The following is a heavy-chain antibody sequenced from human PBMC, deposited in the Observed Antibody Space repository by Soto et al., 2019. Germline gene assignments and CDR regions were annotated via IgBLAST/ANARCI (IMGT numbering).Heavy chain of an antibody. Sequence: GWAQSAFCTAPWFNVSRKYMSWVRQAPGKGLEWVSVLWSAGNTFYADSVRDRFTISRDNSKNTLFLEMSSLTADDTAVYYCAREAPMDVWGQGTTVTVS. CDR3: AREAPMDV. CDR1: WFNVSRKY. CDR2: LWSAGNT. J-gene: IGHJ6*02. V-gene: IGHV3-53*01.